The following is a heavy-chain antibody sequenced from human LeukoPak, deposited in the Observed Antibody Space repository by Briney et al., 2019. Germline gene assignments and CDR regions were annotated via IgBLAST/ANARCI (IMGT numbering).Heavy chain of an antibody. V-gene: IGHV4-39*01. CDR2: IYYSGST. CDR1: GGSISSGDYY. CDR3: ARPWVSVAGTSHDDY. J-gene: IGHJ4*02. Sequence: SETLSLTCTVSGGSISSGDYYWGWIRQPPGKGLEWIGSIYYSGSTYYNPSLKSRVTISVDTSKNPFSLKLSSVTAADTAVYYCARPWVSVAGTSHDDYWGQGTLVTVSS. D-gene: IGHD6-19*01.